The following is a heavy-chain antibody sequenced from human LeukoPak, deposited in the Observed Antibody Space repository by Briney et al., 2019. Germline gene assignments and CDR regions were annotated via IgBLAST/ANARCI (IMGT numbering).Heavy chain of an antibody. CDR3: ARMGYYGSGSFDAFDI. CDR1: GYTFTSYY. V-gene: IGHV1-46*01. CDR2: INPSGGST. Sequence: ASVKVSCKASGYTFTSYYMHWVRQAPGQGLEWMGIINPSGGSTSYAQKFHGRVTITRDTSASTAYMELSSLRSEDTAVYYCARMGYYGSGSFDAFDIWGQGTMVTVSS. D-gene: IGHD3-10*01. J-gene: IGHJ3*02.